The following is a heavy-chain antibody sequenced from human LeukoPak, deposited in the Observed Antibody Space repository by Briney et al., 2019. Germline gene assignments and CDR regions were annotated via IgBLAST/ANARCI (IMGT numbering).Heavy chain of an antibody. CDR3: ASHRRELLRRRAFDI. CDR1: GGSISSGSYY. D-gene: IGHD1-26*01. J-gene: IGHJ3*02. V-gene: IGHV4-61*02. CDR2: IYTSGST. Sequence: SQTLSLTCTVSGGSISSGSYYWSWIRQPAGKGLEWIGRIYTSGSTNYNPSLKSRVTISVDTPKNQFSLKLSSVTAADTAVYYCASHRRELLRRRAFDIWGQGTMVTVSS.